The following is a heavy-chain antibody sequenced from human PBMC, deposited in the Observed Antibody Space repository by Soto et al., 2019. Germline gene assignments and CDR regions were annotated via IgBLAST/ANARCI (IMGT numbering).Heavy chain of an antibody. CDR2: IHYSGGT. V-gene: IGHV4-59*02. CDR1: GGSVSSHY. Sequence: SETLSLTCSVYGGSVSSHYWSWIRQPPGKGLEWIGFIHYSGGTKYNPSLESRVTMSVDTSQSQLSLRLNSVTAADTAVYYCARESAGSGKNNWFDPWGLGTLVTFSS. CDR3: ARESAGSGKNNWFDP. D-gene: IGHD3-10*01. J-gene: IGHJ5*02.